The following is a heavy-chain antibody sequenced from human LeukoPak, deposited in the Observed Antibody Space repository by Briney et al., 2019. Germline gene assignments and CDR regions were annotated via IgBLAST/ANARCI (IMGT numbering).Heavy chain of an antibody. CDR1: GFTVSSNY. Sequence: PGGSLRLSCAASGFTVSSNYMSWVRQAPGKGLEWVSVIYSGGSTYYADSVKGRFTISRDNSKNTLYLQMNSLRAEDTAVYYCARERGTGYYDSSGYYDSYFDYWGQGTLVTVSS. CDR2: IYSGGST. V-gene: IGHV3-53*05. D-gene: IGHD3-22*01. J-gene: IGHJ4*02. CDR3: ARERGTGYYDSSGYYDSYFDY.